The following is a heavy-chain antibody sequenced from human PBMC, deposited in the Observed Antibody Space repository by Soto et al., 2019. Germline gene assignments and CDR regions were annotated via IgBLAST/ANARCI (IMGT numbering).Heavy chain of an antibody. CDR3: THGRVDTVLATEY. Sequence: QITLKESGPPLLKPTQTLTVTCTFSGFSLSTNGVGVGWIRQSPGKAPEWLTLIYWDDDKRYSPSLKSRLTTTKDTSKNQVVLTMTHMGPVDTATYYCTHGRVDTVLATEYWGQGILVTVSS. D-gene: IGHD5-18*01. CDR2: IYWDDDK. CDR1: GFSLSTNGVG. V-gene: IGHV2-5*02. J-gene: IGHJ4*02.